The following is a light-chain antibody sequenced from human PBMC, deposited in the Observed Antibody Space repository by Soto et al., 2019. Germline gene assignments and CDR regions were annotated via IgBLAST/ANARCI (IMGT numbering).Light chain of an antibody. CDR2: GAS. CDR3: QHYGSSPYT. Sequence: DIVMTQSPDSLAVSLGERATINCKSSQTVLSSSNNLKYLAWYQQKPGQAPRLLIYGASSRATGIPDRFSGSGSGTDFTLTISRLEPEDFAVYFCQHYGSSPYTFGQGSKLEIK. CDR1: QTVLSSSNNLKY. J-gene: IGKJ2*01. V-gene: IGKV4-1*01.